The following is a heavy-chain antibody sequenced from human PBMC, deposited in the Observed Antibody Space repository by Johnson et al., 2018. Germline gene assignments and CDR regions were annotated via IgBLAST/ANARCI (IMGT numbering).Heavy chain of an antibody. Sequence: QVQLVESGGGVVQXGRSXRLXCAASGFTFSSYGMHWVRQAPGKGLEWVAVISYDGSNKYYADSVKGRFTISRDNSKNTLYLQMNSLRAEDTTVYYYIYFHPWGQGTLVIVSS. D-gene: IGHD3-3*02. CDR1: GFTFSSYG. V-gene: IGHV3-30*03. J-gene: IGHJ1*01. CDR2: ISYDGSNK. CDR3: IYFHP.